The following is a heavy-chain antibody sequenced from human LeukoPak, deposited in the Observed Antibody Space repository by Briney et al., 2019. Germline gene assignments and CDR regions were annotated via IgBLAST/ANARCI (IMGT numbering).Heavy chain of an antibody. J-gene: IGHJ4*02. CDR3: ATRGYCSSTSCLLRFDY. Sequence: ASVRASCKVSGYTLTELSMHWVRQAPGKGLEWMGGFDPEDGETIYAQKFQGRVTMTEDTSTDTAYMELSSLRSEDTAVYYCATRGYCSSTSCLLRFDYWGQGTLVTVSS. CDR1: GYTLTELS. V-gene: IGHV1-24*01. CDR2: FDPEDGET. D-gene: IGHD2-2*01.